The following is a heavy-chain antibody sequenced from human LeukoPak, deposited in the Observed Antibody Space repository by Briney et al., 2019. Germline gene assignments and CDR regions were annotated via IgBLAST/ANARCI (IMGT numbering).Heavy chain of an antibody. CDR2: ISSSGSTI. V-gene: IGHV3-11*04. D-gene: IGHD6-13*01. J-gene: IGHJ4*02. CDR1: GFTFSDDY. Sequence: GGSLRLSCAASGFTFSDDYMSWVRQAPGKGLEWVSYISSSGSTIYYADSVKGRFPISRDNPKNSLYLQMHSLRAEDTAVYYCARARSRHSSISFGGQGTLVTVSS. CDR3: ARARSRHSSISF.